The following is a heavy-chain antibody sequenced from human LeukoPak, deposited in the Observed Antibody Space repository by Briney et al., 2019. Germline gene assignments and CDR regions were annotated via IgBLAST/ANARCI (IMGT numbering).Heavy chain of an antibody. D-gene: IGHD5-12*01. Sequence: GASVKVSCKASGYTFTGYYIHWVRQAPGQGLEWMGWIDPNTGGSNYVQKFQGRVTMTRDTSISTAYMELSRLRSDDTAVYYCARRKAYSGYDFDYWGQGTLVTVSS. CDR2: IDPNTGGS. J-gene: IGHJ4*02. V-gene: IGHV1-2*02. CDR1: GYTFTGYY. CDR3: ARRKAYSGYDFDY.